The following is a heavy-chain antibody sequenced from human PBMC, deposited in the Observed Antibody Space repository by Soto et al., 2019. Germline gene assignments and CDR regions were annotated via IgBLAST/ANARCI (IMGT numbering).Heavy chain of an antibody. J-gene: IGHJ4*02. D-gene: IGHD4-17*01. CDR2: ISGSGDST. Sequence: PGGSLRLSCAASGFTFSTYAMSWVRQAPGKVLEWVSAISGSGDSTYSADSVKGRFTISRDNTKNTLFLQMNSLRAEDTAVYYCAKERATTTAFDYWGQGALVTVSS. CDR3: AKERATTTAFDY. V-gene: IGHV3-23*01. CDR1: GFTFSTYA.